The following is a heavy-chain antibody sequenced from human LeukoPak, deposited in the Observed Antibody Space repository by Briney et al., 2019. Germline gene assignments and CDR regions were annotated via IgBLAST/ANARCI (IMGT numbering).Heavy chain of an antibody. D-gene: IGHD3-9*01. CDR3: TTDLPDDVLTGYFPPDS. Sequence: GGSLRLSCAASGFSFFHAWMRWVRQAPGKGLEWIGRIKSKTDGETTDYAAPVKGRFTISRDDSKNTLYLQMNSLKTEDTAVYFCTTDLPDDVLTGYFPPDSWGQGTLVTVSS. V-gene: IGHV3-15*01. CDR2: IKSKTDGETT. J-gene: IGHJ4*02. CDR1: GFSFFHAW.